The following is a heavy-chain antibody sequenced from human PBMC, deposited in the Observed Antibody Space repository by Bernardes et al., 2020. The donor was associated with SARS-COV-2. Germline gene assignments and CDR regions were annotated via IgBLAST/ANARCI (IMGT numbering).Heavy chain of an antibody. J-gene: IGHJ4*02. Sequence: SETLYLTCAVYGGSFSGYYWSWIRQPPGKGLEWIGEINHSGSTNYNPSLKSRVTISVDTSKNQFSLKLSSVTAADTAVYYCARALGYCSSTSCYTRFDYWGQGTLVTVSS. D-gene: IGHD2-2*02. CDR3: ARALGYCSSTSCYTRFDY. CDR1: GGSFSGYY. CDR2: INHSGST. V-gene: IGHV4-34*01.